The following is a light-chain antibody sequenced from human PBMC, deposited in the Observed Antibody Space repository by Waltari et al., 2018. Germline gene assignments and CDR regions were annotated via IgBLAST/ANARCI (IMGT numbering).Light chain of an antibody. CDR1: NSNIGSNT. J-gene: IGLJ2*01. CDR2: SND. V-gene: IGLV1-44*01. Sequence: QSVLTQPPSASGTPGQRVTIPCSGSNSNIGSNTVHRYQQVPGTAPKRLIYSNDQRPSGVPDRFSGSKSGTSASLAISGLQSEDEADYYCATWDDRLTGVVFGGGTKVTVL. CDR3: ATWDDRLTGVV.